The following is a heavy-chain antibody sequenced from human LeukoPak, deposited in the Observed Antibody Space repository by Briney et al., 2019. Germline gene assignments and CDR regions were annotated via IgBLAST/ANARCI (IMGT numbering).Heavy chain of an antibody. D-gene: IGHD3-22*01. J-gene: IGHJ4*02. V-gene: IGHV3-21*01. CDR1: GFIFSSYS. CDR2: VSTSSIYI. Sequence: GRSLRLSCAASGFIFSSYSMNWVRQAPGKGLEWVSSVSTSSIYIYYADSVKGRFTISRDNAKNSLFLQMNSLGAEDTAVYFCARGSGVTMIVDSFDYWGQGTLVTVSS. CDR3: ARGSGVTMIVDSFDY.